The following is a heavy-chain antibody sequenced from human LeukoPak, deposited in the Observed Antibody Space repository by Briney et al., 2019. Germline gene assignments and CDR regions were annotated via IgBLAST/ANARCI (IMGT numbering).Heavy chain of an antibody. V-gene: IGHV4-4*02. J-gene: IGHJ4*02. CDR3: ARTSCSSISCFYFDY. CDR2: IYHGGNT. Sequence: RPSETLSLTCAGSGDSISSSNWWSWVRQPPGKGLEWIGEIYHGGNTNYNPSLKSRVAISVDKSKNQFSLKLSSVTAADTAVYYCARTSCSSISCFYFDYWGQGTLVTVSS. CDR1: GDSISSSNW. D-gene: IGHD2-2*01.